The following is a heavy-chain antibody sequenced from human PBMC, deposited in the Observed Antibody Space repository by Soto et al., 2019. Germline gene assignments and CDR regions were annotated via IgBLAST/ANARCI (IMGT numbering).Heavy chain of an antibody. D-gene: IGHD2-2*01. J-gene: IGHJ6*02. V-gene: IGHV5-10-1*01. CDR3: ARQIDCSSTSCHYYYGMDV. CDR2: IDPSDSYT. Sequence: EPLKTCGKGSVYSGTSYWISWVRQMPGKGLEWMGRIDPSDSYTNYSPSFQGHVTISADKSISTAYLQWSSLKASDTAMYYCARQIDCSSTSCHYYYGMDVWGQGTTVTVSS. CDR1: VYSGTSYW.